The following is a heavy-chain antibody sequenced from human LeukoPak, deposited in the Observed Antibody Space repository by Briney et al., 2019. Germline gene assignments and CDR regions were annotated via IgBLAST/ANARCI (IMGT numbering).Heavy chain of an antibody. CDR1: GGPISSSY. V-gene: IGHV4-59*08. CDR2: IYYSGNT. CDR3: ARLKGYSSGWYPSYYFDY. Sequence: PSETLYLTCTVSGGPISSSYWSWIRQPPGKGLEWIGFIYYSGNTNYNPSLKSRVIISVDTSKNQFSLKLSSVTAADTAVYYCARLKGYSSGWYPSYYFDYWGQGTLVTVSS. J-gene: IGHJ4*02. D-gene: IGHD6-19*01.